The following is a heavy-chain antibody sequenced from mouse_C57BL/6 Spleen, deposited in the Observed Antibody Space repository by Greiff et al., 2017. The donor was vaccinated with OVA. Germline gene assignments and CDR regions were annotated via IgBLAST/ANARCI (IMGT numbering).Heavy chain of an antibody. CDR3: ARDDYDGGFDY. CDR2: INPSSGYT. V-gene: IGHV1-4*01. D-gene: IGHD2-4*01. J-gene: IGHJ2*01. Sequence: VKLMESGAELARPGASVKMSCKASGYTFTSYTMHWVKQRPGQGLEWIGYINPSSGYTKYNQKFKDKATLTADKSSSTAYMQLSSLTSEDSAVYYCARDDYDGGFDYWGQGTTLTVSS. CDR1: GYTFTSYT.